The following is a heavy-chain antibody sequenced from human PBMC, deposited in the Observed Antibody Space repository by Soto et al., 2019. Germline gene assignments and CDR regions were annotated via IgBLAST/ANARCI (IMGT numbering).Heavy chain of an antibody. D-gene: IGHD6-19*01. J-gene: IGHJ3*02. V-gene: IGHV1-46*01. Sequence: EASVKVSCKASGYTFTSYYMHWVRQAPGQGLEWMGIINPSGGSTSYAQKFQGRVTMTEDTSTDTAYMELSSLRSEDTAVYYCATLRSRTDAFGIWGQGTMVTVSS. CDR2: INPSGGST. CDR3: ATLRSRTDAFGI. CDR1: GYTFTSYY.